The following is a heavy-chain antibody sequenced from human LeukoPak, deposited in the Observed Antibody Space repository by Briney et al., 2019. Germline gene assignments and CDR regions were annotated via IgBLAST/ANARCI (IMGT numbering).Heavy chain of an antibody. Sequence: GGSLRLSCAASGFTFSSFAMHWVRQAPGKGLEWVADIWYNGSNKYYAESVKGRFTISRDNSKNTLYLQMNSLRAEDTAVHYCSRGGYGDYNNWFDPWGQGTLVIVSS. CDR1: GFTFSSFA. D-gene: IGHD4-17*01. CDR2: IWYNGSNK. V-gene: IGHV3-33*01. CDR3: SRGGYGDYNNWFDP. J-gene: IGHJ5*02.